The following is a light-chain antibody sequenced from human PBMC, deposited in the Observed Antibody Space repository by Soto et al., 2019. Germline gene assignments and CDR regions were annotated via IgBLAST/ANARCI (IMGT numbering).Light chain of an antibody. J-gene: IGLJ2*01. CDR3: SSYGASSTL. Sequence: QSVLTQPASVSGSPGQSITISCTGSSSDIGGFNYVSWYQQHPSKAPKLLIYDVSYRPSGISDRFSGSKSGNTASLTISGLQPEDEADYYCSSYGASSTLFGGGTKVTVL. CDR2: DVS. V-gene: IGLV2-14*03. CDR1: SSDIGGFNY.